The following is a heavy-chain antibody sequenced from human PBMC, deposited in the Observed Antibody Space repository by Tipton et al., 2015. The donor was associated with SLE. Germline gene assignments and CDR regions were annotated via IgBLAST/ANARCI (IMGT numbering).Heavy chain of an antibody. CDR1: GLIFSTFG. CDR3: VRDSGSLDS. Sequence: SLRLSCVASGLIFSTFGMRWVRQSPGKGLECVSAITASGESTDYADSVQGRFTVSRDNSKNTLFLQMTTLRPEDTAVYYCVRDSGSLDSWGQGTLVTASS. D-gene: IGHD3-10*01. CDR2: ITASGEST. J-gene: IGHJ4*02. V-gene: IGHV3-23*01.